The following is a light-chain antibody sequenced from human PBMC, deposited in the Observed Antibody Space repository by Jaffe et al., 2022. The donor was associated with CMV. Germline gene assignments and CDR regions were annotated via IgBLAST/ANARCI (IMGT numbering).Light chain of an antibody. CDR3: SSYTSTSTWV. V-gene: IGLV2-14*03. J-gene: IGLJ3*02. CDR2: DVS. Sequence: QSALTQPASVSGSPGQSITISCTGTSSDVGGYNYVSWYQQHPGKAPKLMIYDVSNRPSGVSTRFSGSKSGNTASLTISGLQGEDEADYYCSSYTSTSTWVFGGGTKLTVL. CDR1: SSDVGGYNY.